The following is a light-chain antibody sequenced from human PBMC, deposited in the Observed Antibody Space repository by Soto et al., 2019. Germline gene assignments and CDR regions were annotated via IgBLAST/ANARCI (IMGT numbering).Light chain of an antibody. CDR1: SSDVGSYNY. J-gene: IGLJ1*01. CDR2: DVS. CDR3: SSYTSSSTFYV. V-gene: IGLV2-14*03. Sequence: QSALTQPASVSGSPGQSITISCTGASSDVGSYNYVSWYQHPPGTAPKLIIYDVSNRPSGISNRFSGSKSGNTASLTISGLQAEDEADYYCSSYTSSSTFYVFGAGTK.